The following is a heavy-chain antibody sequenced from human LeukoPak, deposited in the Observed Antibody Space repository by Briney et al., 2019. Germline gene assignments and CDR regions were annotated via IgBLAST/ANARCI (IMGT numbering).Heavy chain of an antibody. Sequence: EGPLRLSCEASGFTFNIYSMKWPREATGKGLEWVSSIDSSGGYMFYADSVKGRLIISRENAEDALYVHKNSRRVEDTAVYYCLRGDRRDYWGQGTLVTVSS. V-gene: IGHV3-21*06. CDR3: LRGDRRDY. CDR2: IDSSGGYM. CDR1: GFTFNIYS. J-gene: IGHJ4*02.